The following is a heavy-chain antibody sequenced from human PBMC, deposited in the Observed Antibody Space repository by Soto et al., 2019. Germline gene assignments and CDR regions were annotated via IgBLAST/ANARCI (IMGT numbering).Heavy chain of an antibody. CDR2: IVVGSGNT. CDR3: AADWKYYYDSSGYYYEEEIDAFDI. V-gene: IGHV1-58*01. CDR1: GFTFTSSA. Sequence: SVKVSCKASGFTFTSSAVQWVRQARGQRLEWIGWIVVGSGNTNYAQKFQERVTITRDMSTSTAYMELSSLRSEDTAVYYCAADWKYYYDSSGYYYEEEIDAFDIWGQGTMGTVSS. D-gene: IGHD3-22*01. J-gene: IGHJ3*02.